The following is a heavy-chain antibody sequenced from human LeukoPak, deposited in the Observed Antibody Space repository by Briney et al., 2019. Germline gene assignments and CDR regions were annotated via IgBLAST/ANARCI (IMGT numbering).Heavy chain of an antibody. Sequence: GGSLRLSCAVSGFTFSGHWMFWVRQAPGKGLEWVSSTNSGGSVTGYTDSVKGRFTVSRDNAKNTLFLQMNSLRAEDTAVYYCAKVNRGGYDSFDYWGQGTLVTVSS. J-gene: IGHJ4*02. CDR2: TNSGGSVT. CDR1: GFTFSGHW. CDR3: AKVNRGGYDSFDY. D-gene: IGHD5-12*01. V-gene: IGHV3-74*01.